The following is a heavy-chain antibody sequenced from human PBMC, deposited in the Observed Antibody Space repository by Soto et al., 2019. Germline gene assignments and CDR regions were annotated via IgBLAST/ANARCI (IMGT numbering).Heavy chain of an antibody. D-gene: IGHD2-8*01. CDR1: GFTVNSHA. J-gene: IGHJ6*02. CDR2: ISGSGDGT. CDR3: TKSRRGILMVYGFGGMDV. V-gene: IGHV3-23*01. Sequence: LRLSCAASGFTVNSHAMSWVRQAPGKGLEWVASISGSGDGTYYGDSVKGRFTISRDSSSSTLYLQMNNLRGEDTAVYFCTKSRRGILMVYGFGGMDVWGQGTTVTVSS.